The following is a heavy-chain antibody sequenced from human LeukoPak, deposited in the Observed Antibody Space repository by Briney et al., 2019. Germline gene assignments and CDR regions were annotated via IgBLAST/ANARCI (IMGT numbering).Heavy chain of an antibody. J-gene: IGHJ4*02. V-gene: IGHV4-39*01. CDR1: GDSISSSSYY. D-gene: IGHD3-22*01. CDR2: IYYGGST. CDR3: ARLQYYYDSNGYYSLYYFDY. Sequence: SETLSLTCTVSGDSISSSSYYWGWIRQPPGKGLEWIGNIYYGGSTYYNPSLRSRLTISLDTSKNQFSLTLSSVTAADTAVYYCARLQYYYDSNGYYSLYYFDYWGQGTVVTVSS.